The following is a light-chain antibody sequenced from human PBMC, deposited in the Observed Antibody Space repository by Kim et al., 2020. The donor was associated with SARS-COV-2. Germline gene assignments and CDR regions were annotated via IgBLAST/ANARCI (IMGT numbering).Light chain of an antibody. V-gene: IGKV1-17*01. CDR3: LQHNTYPLT. CDR1: QDIRND. Sequence: ASVGDRVTITGRASQDIRNDLGWYQQNPGRAPKRLIYGASSLQSGVPSRFSGSGSGTEFTLTISSVQPEDFATYFCLQHNTYPLTFGQGTRVEIK. CDR2: GAS. J-gene: IGKJ5*01.